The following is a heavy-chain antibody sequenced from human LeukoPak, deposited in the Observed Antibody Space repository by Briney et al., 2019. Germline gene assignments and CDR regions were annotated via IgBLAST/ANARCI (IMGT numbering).Heavy chain of an antibody. D-gene: IGHD4-17*01. CDR2: INPSGGST. CDR3: ARYGHSPFFDY. V-gene: IGHV1-46*01. J-gene: IGHJ4*02. Sequence: GASVKVSCKASGYTFTNYHMNWVRQAPGQGLEWMGIINPSGGSTTNAQKFQGRFIMTRDNSTSTVYMELSSLRSEDTAVYFCARYGHSPFFDYWGQGTLVIVSS. CDR1: GYTFTNYH.